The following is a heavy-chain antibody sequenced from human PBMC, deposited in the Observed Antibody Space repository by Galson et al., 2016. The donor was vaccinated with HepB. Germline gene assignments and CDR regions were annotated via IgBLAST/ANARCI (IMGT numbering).Heavy chain of an antibody. J-gene: IGHJ4*02. Sequence: SLRLSCAASEFTFSDYTMSWVRQAPGEGLEWVSSISSGSRYIYYADSVKGRFTISRDHAMNSLYLQMDSLKTEDTAVYYCARDVGGFFDHWGQGALVTVSS. CDR2: ISSGSRYI. CDR1: EFTFSDYT. CDR3: ARDVGGFFDH. V-gene: IGHV3-21*01. D-gene: IGHD2-15*01.